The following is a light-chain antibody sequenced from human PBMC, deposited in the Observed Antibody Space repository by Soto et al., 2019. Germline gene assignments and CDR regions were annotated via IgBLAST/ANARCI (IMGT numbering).Light chain of an antibody. Sequence: EVVMTQSPLSLPVTLGQPASISCRSSYSLIHSDGDTYLNWFQQRPGQSPRRLIYEFSNRDSGVPDRFTGSGSGTDFTLKISRVEAEDVGIYYCMQGTHWPWTFGQGIEVEIK. CDR2: EFS. CDR1: YSLIHSDGDTY. CDR3: MQGTHWPWT. J-gene: IGKJ1*01. V-gene: IGKV2-30*02.